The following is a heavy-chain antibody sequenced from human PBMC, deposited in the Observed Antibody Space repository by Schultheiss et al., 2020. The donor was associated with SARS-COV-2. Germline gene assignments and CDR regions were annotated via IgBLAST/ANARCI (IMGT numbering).Heavy chain of an antibody. D-gene: IGHD3-10*01. Sequence: ASVKVSCKASGYTFTSYYLHWVRQAPGQGLEWMGIINPSGGDTTYAQEFQGRVTMTRDTSTSTVYMDMSSLRSDDTAVYYCARDGYYHGSGTYRPPAYYGLDVWGLGTTVTVSS. J-gene: IGHJ6*02. CDR2: INPSGGDT. CDR3: ARDGYYHGSGTYRPPAYYGLDV. CDR1: GYTFTSYY. V-gene: IGHV1-46*01.